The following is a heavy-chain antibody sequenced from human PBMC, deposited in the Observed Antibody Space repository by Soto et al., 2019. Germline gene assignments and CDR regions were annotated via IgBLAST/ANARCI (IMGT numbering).Heavy chain of an antibody. CDR3: ARDKDRQQLGGNYYYGIDV. Sequence: QVQLVQSGAEVKKPGASVTVSCKASGGTFGNSAISWVRQAPGQGLEWMGGIIPIFSTPDYAQKFQGRVTIYADESTTTAYLELTSLKSEDTAVYYCARDKDRQQLGGNYYYGIDVWGQGTTVTVSS. D-gene: IGHD2-15*01. J-gene: IGHJ6*02. V-gene: IGHV1-69*12. CDR1: GGTFGNSA. CDR2: IIPIFSTP.